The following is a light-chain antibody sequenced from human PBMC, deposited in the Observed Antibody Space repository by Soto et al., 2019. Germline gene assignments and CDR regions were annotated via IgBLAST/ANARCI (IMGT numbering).Light chain of an antibody. CDR3: RSFTSSNTVL. CDR2: NVS. J-gene: IGLJ2*01. Sequence: QSALTQPASVSGSPGQSITISCTGTSSDVGGYNYVSWYQQHPGNAPKLIIYNVSNLPSGVAHRFSGSKSGNTASLTISGLQAEDEGHYYCRSFTSSNTVLFGGGTKLTVL. V-gene: IGLV2-14*01. CDR1: SSDVGGYNY.